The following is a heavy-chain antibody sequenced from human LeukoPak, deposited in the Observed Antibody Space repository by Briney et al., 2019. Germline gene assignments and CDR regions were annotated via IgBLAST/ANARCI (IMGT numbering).Heavy chain of an antibody. CDR1: GGSFSGYY. D-gene: IGHD4-17*01. J-gene: IGHJ4*02. CDR3: AKGSNYGDLDY. V-gene: IGHV3-23*01. Sequence: ETLSLTCAVYGGSFSGYYWSWIRQPPGKGLEWVSAIGAGGSGTYYADSVKGRFTISRDNSKNTLYLQMDSLRAEDTAVYYCAKGSNYGDLDYWGQGTLVTVSS. CDR2: IGAGGSGT.